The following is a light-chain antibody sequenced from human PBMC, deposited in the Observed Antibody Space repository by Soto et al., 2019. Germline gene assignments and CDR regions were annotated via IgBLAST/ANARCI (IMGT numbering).Light chain of an antibody. V-gene: IGLV2-14*01. CDR2: EVN. Sequence: QSALTQPASVSGSPGQSITISCTGTSSDVGSYNYVSWYQQHPGKAPKLMIYEVNNRPSGVSNRFSGSKSGNTASLTISGLQAEDEADYFCSSYTSTTTDVIFGGGTKLTVL. CDR3: SSYTSTTTDVI. CDR1: SSDVGSYNY. J-gene: IGLJ2*01.